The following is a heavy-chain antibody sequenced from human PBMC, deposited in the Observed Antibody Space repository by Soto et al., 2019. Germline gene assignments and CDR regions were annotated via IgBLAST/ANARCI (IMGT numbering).Heavy chain of an antibody. D-gene: IGHD3-3*01. CDR2: ISAYNDNT. CDR3: VRGQIQSDFDY. J-gene: IGHJ4*02. CDR1: GYTFTSYG. V-gene: IGHV1-18*04. Sequence: QVQLVQSGAEVRNPGASVKVSCKASGYTFTSYGLNWVRQAPGQGLEWMGWISAYNDNTNYAQKVQGRVTVTIDTSTSTGYMELRSLRSDDTAVYYCVRGQIQSDFDYWGQGTLVTVSS.